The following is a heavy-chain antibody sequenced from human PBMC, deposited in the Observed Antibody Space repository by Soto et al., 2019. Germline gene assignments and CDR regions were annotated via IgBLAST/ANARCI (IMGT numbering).Heavy chain of an antibody. CDR3: AADEQYAGATGYYGMDV. Sequence: SVKVSCKASGFTFTSSAVQWVRQARGQRLEWIGWIVVGSGNTNYAQKFQERVTITRDMSTSTAYMELSSLRSEDTAVYYCAADEQYAGATGYYGMDVWGKGTTVTV. D-gene: IGHD1-26*01. CDR2: IVVGSGNT. CDR1: GFTFTSSA. V-gene: IGHV1-58*01. J-gene: IGHJ6*04.